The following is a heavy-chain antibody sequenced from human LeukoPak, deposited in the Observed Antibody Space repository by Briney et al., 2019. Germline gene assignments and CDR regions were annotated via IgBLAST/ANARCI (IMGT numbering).Heavy chain of an antibody. CDR2: ISGGGGST. V-gene: IGHV3-23*01. J-gene: IGHJ4*02. D-gene: IGHD6-19*01. CDR3: AKDSSGRQPSTDFDY. CDR1: GFTFSSYA. Sequence: GGSLRLSCAASGFTFSSYAMSWVRQALGKGLEWVSAISGGGGSTYYADSVKGRFTISRDNSKNTLYLQMNSLRAEDTAVYYCAKDSSGRQPSTDFDYWGQGTLVTVSS.